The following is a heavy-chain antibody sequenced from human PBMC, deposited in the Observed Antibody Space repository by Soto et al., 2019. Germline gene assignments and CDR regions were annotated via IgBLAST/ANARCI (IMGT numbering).Heavy chain of an antibody. J-gene: IGHJ4*02. D-gene: IGHD2-15*01. Sequence: SVKVSCKASGGTFGSQGIAWVRQAPGQGLEWMGGFIAMLGTPTYAKKVQGRATISADESLTSSYLELRSLRSEDTGVYFCARGSIDYFGYSGQRPVVTASS. CDR3: ARGSIDYFGY. CDR1: GGTFGSQG. CDR2: FIAMLGTP. V-gene: IGHV1-69*13.